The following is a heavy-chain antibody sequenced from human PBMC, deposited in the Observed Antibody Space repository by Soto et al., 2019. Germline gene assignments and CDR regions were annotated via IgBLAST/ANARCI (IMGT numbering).Heavy chain of an antibody. CDR2: ISYSGST. CDR3: ARDLKPRDFWSGHTFDY. D-gene: IGHD3-3*01. J-gene: IGHJ4*02. V-gene: IGHV4-59*01. CDR1: GGSISSYY. Sequence: PSETLSLTCTVSGGSISSYYWSWIRQPPGKGLEWIGYISYSGSTKYNPSLKSRVTISVDTSKNQFSLKLSSVTAADTAVYYCARDLKPRDFWSGHTFDYWGQGTLVTVS.